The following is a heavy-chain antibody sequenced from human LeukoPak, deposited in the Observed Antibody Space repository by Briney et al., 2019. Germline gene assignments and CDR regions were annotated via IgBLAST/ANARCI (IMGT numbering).Heavy chain of an antibody. CDR3: ARRLGRWYFDY. CDR2: IYYSGST. D-gene: IGHD3-16*01. V-gene: IGHV4-39*01. J-gene: IGHJ4*02. CDR1: GGSISSSSYY. Sequence: PPETLSLTCTVSGGSISSSSYYWGWIRQPPGKGLEWIGSIYYSGSTYYNPSLKSRVTISVDTSKNQFSLKLSSVTAADTAVYYCARRLGRWYFDYWGQGTLVTVSS.